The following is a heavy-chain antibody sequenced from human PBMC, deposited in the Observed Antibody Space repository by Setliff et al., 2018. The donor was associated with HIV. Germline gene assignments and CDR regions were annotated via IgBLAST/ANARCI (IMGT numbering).Heavy chain of an antibody. J-gene: IGHJ4*01. V-gene: IGHV3-7*01. D-gene: IGHD3-22*01. CDR3: ARVYDSSGYSLSIPGY. CDR1: GFTFSSYW. Sequence: GGSLRLYCAASGFTFSSYWMSWVRQAPGKGLEWVANIKQDGSEKYYVDSVKGRFTISRDNAKNSLYLQMNSLRAEDTAVYYCARVYDSSGYSLSIPGYWGQGTLVTVSS. CDR2: IKQDGSEK.